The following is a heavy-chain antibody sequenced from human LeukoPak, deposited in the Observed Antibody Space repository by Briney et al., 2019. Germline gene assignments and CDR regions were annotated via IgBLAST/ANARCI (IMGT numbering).Heavy chain of an antibody. V-gene: IGHV4-38-2*02. J-gene: IGHJ3*02. Sequence: SETLSLTCTVSGYSISSAYYWGWIRQPPGKGLEWIGSLYLSGSTYYHPSLKSRVTISLDTSRNQFSLKLNSVTAADTAVYYCAKSNGYGLIDIWGQGTMVTVSS. CDR3: AKSNGYGLIDI. CDR1: GYSISSAYY. D-gene: IGHD3-10*01. CDR2: LYLSGST.